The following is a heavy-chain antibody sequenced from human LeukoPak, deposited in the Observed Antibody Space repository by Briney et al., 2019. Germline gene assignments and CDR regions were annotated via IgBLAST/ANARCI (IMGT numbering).Heavy chain of an antibody. Sequence: SETLSLTCAVYGGSFSGYYWSWIRQPPGKGLEWIGYIYHSGSTYYNPSLKSRVTISVDRSKNQFSLKLSSVTAADTAVYYCASDGGYCSSTSCYQLDYWGQGTLVTVSS. J-gene: IGHJ4*02. D-gene: IGHD2-2*01. CDR1: GGSFSGYY. V-gene: IGHV4-34*01. CDR3: ASDGGYCSSTSCYQLDY. CDR2: IYHSGST.